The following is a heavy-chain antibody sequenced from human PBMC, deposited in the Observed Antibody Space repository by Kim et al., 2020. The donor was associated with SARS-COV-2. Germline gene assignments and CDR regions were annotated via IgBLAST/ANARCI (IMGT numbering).Heavy chain of an antibody. CDR2: FIPSLRAA. CDR3: ARYSGHDYDYFAS. Sequence: SVKVSCKGSGGTISNYVIGWVRQAPGQGLEWMGGFIPSLRAANYAQKFQGRVKISADASTGTTYMELSSLGSTDTAVYYCARYSGHDYDYFASLGQGTL. J-gene: IGHJ4*02. D-gene: IGHD5-12*01. CDR1: GGTISNYV. V-gene: IGHV1-69*13.